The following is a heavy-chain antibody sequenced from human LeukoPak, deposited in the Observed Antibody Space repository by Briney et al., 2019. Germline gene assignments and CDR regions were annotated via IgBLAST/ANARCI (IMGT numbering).Heavy chain of an antibody. CDR3: ARDLRSPSDTNIAIDY. CDR2: INSDGSST. J-gene: IGHJ4*02. CDR1: GFTFSSYW. Sequence: GGSLRLSWAASGFTFSSYWMHWVRQTPGKGLVWVSRINSDGSSTVSADSVKGRFTISRDNAMNTLYLQMNSLRAEDTAVYYCARDLRSPSDTNIAIDYWGQGTLVTVSS. V-gene: IGHV3-74*01.